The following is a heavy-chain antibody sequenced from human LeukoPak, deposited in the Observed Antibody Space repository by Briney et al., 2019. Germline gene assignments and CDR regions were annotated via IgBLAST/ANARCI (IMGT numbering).Heavy chain of an antibody. D-gene: IGHD3-16*02. V-gene: IGHV3-15*01. CDR2: VKTKNDGWTI. CDR3: TTEGYH. J-gene: IGHJ4*02. CDR1: RINFSNLW. Sequence: GGSLRLSCAASRINFSNLWMSWVRQAPGRGLECVGRVKTKNDGWTIDYAAHARGRFTISRDDSKNTLYLQMNSLKSEDTAVYYCTTEGYHWGPGTLVTVSS.